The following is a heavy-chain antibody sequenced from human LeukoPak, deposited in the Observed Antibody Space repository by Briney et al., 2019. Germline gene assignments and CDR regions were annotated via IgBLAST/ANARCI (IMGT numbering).Heavy chain of an antibody. CDR1: GYRFSNQW. J-gene: IGHJ4*02. CDR3: ARLHYDFWIMDY. D-gene: IGHD3-3*01. V-gene: IGHV5-51*01. CDR2: IYPGDSDT. Sequence: LGESLKISCKGFGYRFSNQWIGWVRQMPGQGLEWMGIIYPGDSDTRYSPSFQGQVTISADKSISTAYLQWSSLKASDTAMYYCARLHYDFWIMDYWGQGTLVTVSS.